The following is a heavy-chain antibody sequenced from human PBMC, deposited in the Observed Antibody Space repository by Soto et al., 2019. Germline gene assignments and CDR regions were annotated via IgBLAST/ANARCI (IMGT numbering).Heavy chain of an antibody. CDR1: GFKFSDFA. D-gene: IGHD1-1*01. V-gene: IGHV3-23*01. CDR2: ITSGGST. Sequence: VHLLQSGGSLVQPGGSLSLSCAASGFKFSDFAMSWVRQAPGKGLEWVSAITSGGSTSYADSVKGRFTISRDNSKNTLYLQINSRRVEDAAVYYCAKAPYATSDFWGQGTLVTVSS. CDR3: AKAPYATSDF. J-gene: IGHJ4*02.